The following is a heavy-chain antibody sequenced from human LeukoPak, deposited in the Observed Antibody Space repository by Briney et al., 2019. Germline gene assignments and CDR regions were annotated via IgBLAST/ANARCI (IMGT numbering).Heavy chain of an antibody. CDR3: AREEDNRWSTFGY. Sequence: SETLSLTCTVSGVSISGDYWTWIRQPPGKGLEWIGYVYSSGSTSYNPSLRSRVTMSLDTSKNQFSLRLSSVTAADTAVYYCAREEDNRWSTFGYWGRGTLVTVSS. CDR2: VYSSGST. J-gene: IGHJ4*02. V-gene: IGHV4-59*01. CDR1: GVSISGDY. D-gene: IGHD2-15*01.